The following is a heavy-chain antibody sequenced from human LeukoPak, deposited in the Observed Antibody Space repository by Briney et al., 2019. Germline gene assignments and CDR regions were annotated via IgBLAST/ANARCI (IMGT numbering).Heavy chain of an antibody. Sequence: SETLSLTCTVSGGSISGYYWSWIRQPPGKGLEWIGYIYHSGSTNYNPSLKSRVTISVDTSKNQFSLKLSSVTAADTAVYYCASAGDSGSGRFREDYYYYGMDVWGQGTTVTVSS. D-gene: IGHD3-10*01. CDR1: GGSISGYY. J-gene: IGHJ6*02. CDR2: IYHSGST. V-gene: IGHV4-59*01. CDR3: ASAGDSGSGRFREDYYYYGMDV.